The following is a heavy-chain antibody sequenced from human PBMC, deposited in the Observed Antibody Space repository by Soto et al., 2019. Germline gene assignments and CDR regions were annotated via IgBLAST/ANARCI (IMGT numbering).Heavy chain of an antibody. CDR2: IYYSGST. Sequence: PSETLSLTCTVSGGSISSSSYYWGWIRQPPGKGLEWIGSIYYSGSTYYNPSLKSRVTISVDTSKNQFSLKLSSVTAADTAVYYCAVTPHYGDAGYYFDYWGQGTLVTVS. CDR1: GGSISSSSYY. D-gene: IGHD4-17*01. V-gene: IGHV4-39*01. CDR3: AVTPHYGDAGYYFDY. J-gene: IGHJ4*02.